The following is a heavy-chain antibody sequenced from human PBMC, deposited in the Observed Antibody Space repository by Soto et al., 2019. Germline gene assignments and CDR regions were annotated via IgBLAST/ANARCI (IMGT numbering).Heavy chain of an antibody. V-gene: IGHV1-69*13. Sequence: SVKVSCKASGGTFSSYAISWVRQAPGQGLEWMGGIIPIFGTANYAQKFQGRVTITADESTSTAYMELSSLRSEDTAVYYCARCYDFWIGYYTPYYYYGMYVRGQRTTVTVS. CDR3: ARCYDFWIGYYTPYYYYGMYV. CDR1: GGTFSSYA. D-gene: IGHD3-3*01. CDR2: IIPIFGTA. J-gene: IGHJ6*02.